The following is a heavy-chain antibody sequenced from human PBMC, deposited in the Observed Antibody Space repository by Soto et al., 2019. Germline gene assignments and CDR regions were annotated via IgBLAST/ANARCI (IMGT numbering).Heavy chain of an antibody. CDR1: GDSVSSNTAS. CDR3: AKGDNLGPKTGYAFDP. Sequence: SQTLSLTCAISGDSVSSNTASWNWIRQSPSRGLEWLGRTYFRSKWHNDYAVSVKSRIIINPDTSNNQFSLQLNSVTPEDTAVYFCAKGDNLGPKTGYAFDPWGQGIMVTVS. D-gene: IGHD5-12*01. J-gene: IGHJ5*02. V-gene: IGHV6-1*01. CDR2: TYFRSKWHN.